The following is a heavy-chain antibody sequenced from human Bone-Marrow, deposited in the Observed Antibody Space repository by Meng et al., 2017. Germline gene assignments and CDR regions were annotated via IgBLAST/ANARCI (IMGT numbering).Heavy chain of an antibody. CDR2: VDPEDGET. CDR3: ATDKGGWGRIDY. V-gene: IGHV1-69-2*01. Sequence: GQLVQLGAGVKKPGASVKVSCKASGGTFSSYTISWVQQAPGKGLEWMGLVDPEDGETIYAEKFQGRVTITADTSTDTAYMELSSLRSEDTAVYYCATDKGGWGRIDYWGQGTLVTVSS. J-gene: IGHJ4*02. CDR1: GGTFSSYT. D-gene: IGHD3-10*01.